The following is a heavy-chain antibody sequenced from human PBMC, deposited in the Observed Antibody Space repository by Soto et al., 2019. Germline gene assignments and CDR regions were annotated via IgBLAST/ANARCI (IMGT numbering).Heavy chain of an antibody. CDR3: ARVRSPRGREKVAAPRYNWFDP. Sequence: PSETLSLTCAVYGGSFSGCYWSWIRQPPGKGLEWIGEINHSGNTNYNPSLKSRVTIAVDTSENQFSRKLSSVTAADPAVYYCARVRSPRGREKVAAPRYNWFDPWGQGTLVTVSS. J-gene: IGHJ5*02. V-gene: IGHV4-34*01. CDR2: INHSGNT. D-gene: IGHD2-15*01. CDR1: GGSFSGCY.